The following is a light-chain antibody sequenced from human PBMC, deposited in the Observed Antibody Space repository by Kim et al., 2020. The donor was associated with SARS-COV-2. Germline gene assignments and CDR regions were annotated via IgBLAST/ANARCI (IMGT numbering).Light chain of an antibody. CDR3: LLSYGDTWV. Sequence: QAVVTQEPSLTVSPGGTVTLTCGSSTGAVTSGHSPYWIQQKPGQAPRTLIYDTSNTQSWTPARFSGSLLGDKAAVTLSGAQPEDEADYYCLLSYGDTWVFGGGTQLTVL. CDR1: TGAVTSGHS. CDR2: DTS. J-gene: IGLJ3*02. V-gene: IGLV7-46*01.